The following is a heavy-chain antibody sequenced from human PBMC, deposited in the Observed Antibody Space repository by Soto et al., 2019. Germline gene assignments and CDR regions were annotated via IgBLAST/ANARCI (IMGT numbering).Heavy chain of an antibody. CDR3: AGDIRTGSYRFDY. D-gene: IGHD3-16*02. CDR2: IYNTGST. CDR1: GASITSYY. J-gene: IGHJ4*02. Sequence: QLQLQESGPGLVKPSETLSLTCTVSGASITSYYWSWIRQSPEKGLEWIGNIYNTGSTISNPSLTRRLTISLDTSKNQFSLKLTSVTAADTAVYYCAGDIRTGSYRFDYWGQGTLGTVSS. V-gene: IGHV4-59*08.